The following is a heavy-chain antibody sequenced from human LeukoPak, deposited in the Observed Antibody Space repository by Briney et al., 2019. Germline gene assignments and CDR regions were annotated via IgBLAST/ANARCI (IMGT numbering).Heavy chain of an antibody. CDR1: GGTFSSYA. D-gene: IGHD6-13*01. J-gene: IGHJ4*02. CDR3: AREGVLAAGFDY. V-gene: IGHV1-69*04. CDR2: IIPILGIA. Sequence: ASVKVSCKASGGTFSSYAISWVRQAPGQGLEWMGRIIPILGIANYAQKFQGRVTITADKSTSTAYMELSSLRSEDTAVYYCAREGVLAAGFDYWGQGTLVTVSS.